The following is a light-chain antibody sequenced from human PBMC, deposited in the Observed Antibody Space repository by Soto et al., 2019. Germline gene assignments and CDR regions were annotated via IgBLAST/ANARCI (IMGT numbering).Light chain of an antibody. J-gene: IGKJ1*01. Sequence: DIQMTRSPSTLSASVGDRVIITCRASQSINNCLAWYQQKPGKAPKLLIYQASSLESGVPSRFSGSGSGTEFTLTISSLQPDDFATYYCQQCDSYWTFGQGTKVEIK. CDR3: QQCDSYWT. CDR1: QSINNC. CDR2: QAS. V-gene: IGKV1-5*03.